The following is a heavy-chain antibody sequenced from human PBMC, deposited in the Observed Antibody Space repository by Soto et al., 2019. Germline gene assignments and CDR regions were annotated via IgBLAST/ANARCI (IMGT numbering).Heavy chain of an antibody. CDR3: AREGRSSNWFDP. V-gene: IGHV1-2*04. Sequence: ASVKVSCKASGYTFTSYDINWVRQATGQGLEWMGWINPNSGGTNYAQKFQGWVTMTRDTSISTAYMELSRLRSDDTAVYYCAREGRSSNWFDPWGQGTLVTVSS. CDR2: INPNSGGT. J-gene: IGHJ5*02. CDR1: GYTFTSYD.